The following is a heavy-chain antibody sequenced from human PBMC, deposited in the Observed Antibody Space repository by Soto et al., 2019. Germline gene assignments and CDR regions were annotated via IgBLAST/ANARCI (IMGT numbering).Heavy chain of an antibody. V-gene: IGHV1-18*01. D-gene: IGHD3-3*01. Sequence: QVQLVQSGAEVKKPGASVKVSCKASGYTFTSYGISWVRQAPGQGLEWMGWISAYNGNTNYGQKLQGRVTMTTDTSTSTAYMELRSLRSDDTAVYYCARAIWSGYYYYYYYGMDVWGQGTTVTVSS. CDR3: ARAIWSGYYYYYYYGMDV. J-gene: IGHJ6*02. CDR2: ISAYNGNT. CDR1: GYTFTSYG.